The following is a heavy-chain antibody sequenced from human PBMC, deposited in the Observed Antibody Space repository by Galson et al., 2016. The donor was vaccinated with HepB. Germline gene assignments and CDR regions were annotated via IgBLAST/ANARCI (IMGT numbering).Heavy chain of an antibody. V-gene: IGHV4-34*01. CDR1: GGSFSDYS. Sequence: SETLSLTCAVNGGSFSDYSWIWIRQPPGKGLEWIGEINHSGSANYNPSLKSRVTLSVAMSQNQFSLNLTSVTAADTAVYFCARRQPQLVRHLNYYVVDVWGQGTTVTVS. D-gene: IGHD6-13*01. J-gene: IGHJ6*02. CDR2: INHSGSA. CDR3: ARRQPQLVRHLNYYVVDV.